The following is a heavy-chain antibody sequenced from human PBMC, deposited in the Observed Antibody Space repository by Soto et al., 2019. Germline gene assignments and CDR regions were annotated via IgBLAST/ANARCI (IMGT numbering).Heavy chain of an antibody. V-gene: IGHV4-34*01. J-gene: IGHJ6*02. CDR1: GGSFSGYY. Sequence: PSETLSLTCAAYGGSFSGYYWSWIRQPPGNGLEWMGGIKNSGSTNYNPSLKSRVTISVDTSKNQSSLKRSSVTAADTAVYYCARGGRITIFGVVTSYYYYGMDVWGQGTTVTVAS. CDR3: ARGGRITIFGVVTSYYYYGMDV. CDR2: IKNSGST. D-gene: IGHD3-3*01.